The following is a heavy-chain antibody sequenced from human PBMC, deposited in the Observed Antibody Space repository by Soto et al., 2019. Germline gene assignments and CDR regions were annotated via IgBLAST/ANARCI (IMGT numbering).Heavy chain of an antibody. V-gene: IGHV1-69*01. CDR1: GGTFSDSV. CDR3: ARGRDGINYYFDY. CDR2: IVPIFGKA. D-gene: IGHD1-1*01. Sequence: QVQLVQSGPEVKKPGSSVKVSCKASGGTFSDSVTSWVRQAPGQGLEWMGGIVPIFGKANLAEKLQDRVTITADESTSTAYMKLSSLRSEETAVYYCARGRDGINYYFDYWGQGTLVTVSS. J-gene: IGHJ4*02.